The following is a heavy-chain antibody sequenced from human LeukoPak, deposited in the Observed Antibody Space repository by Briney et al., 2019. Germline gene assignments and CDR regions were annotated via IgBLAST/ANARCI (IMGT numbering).Heavy chain of an antibody. J-gene: IGHJ4*02. CDR2: IKQDGSEK. V-gene: IGHV3-7*01. CDR3: ATDYYVSGSYYRLFY. Sequence: GGSLRLSCAVSGFTFSSYWMSWVRQAPGKGLEWVANIKQDGSEKYYADSVKGRFTISRDNAKNTLYLQMNNLRAEDTAIYYCATDYYVSGSYYRLFYWGQGTLVTVSS. D-gene: IGHD3-10*01. CDR1: GFTFSSYW.